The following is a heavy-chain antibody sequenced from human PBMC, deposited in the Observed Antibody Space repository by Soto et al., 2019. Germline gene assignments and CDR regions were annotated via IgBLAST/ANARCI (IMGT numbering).Heavy chain of an antibody. CDR3: ASSHLERNSWYYYYGMDV. D-gene: IGHD6-13*01. V-gene: IGHV3-53*01. CDR1: GFTVSSNY. Sequence: GGSLRLSCAASGFTVSSNYMSWVRQAPVKGLEWVSVIYSGGSTYYADSVKGRFTVSRDNSKNTLYLQMNSLRAEDTAVYYCASSHLERNSWYYYYGMDVWGQGTTVTVSS. CDR2: IYSGGST. J-gene: IGHJ6*02.